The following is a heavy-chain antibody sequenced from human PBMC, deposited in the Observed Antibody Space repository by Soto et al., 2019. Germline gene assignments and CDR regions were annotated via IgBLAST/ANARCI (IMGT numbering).Heavy chain of an antibody. CDR3: ARSGYSYGYVYWFDP. Sequence: FISFGMHRVRQNPGKGLEWVAVIWYDGSNKYYADSVKGRFTISRDNSKNTLYLQMNSLRAENTAVYYCARSGYSYGYVYWFDPWGQGTLVTVSS. V-gene: IGHV3-33*01. CDR1: FISFG. D-gene: IGHD5-18*01. CDR2: IWYDGSNK. J-gene: IGHJ5*02.